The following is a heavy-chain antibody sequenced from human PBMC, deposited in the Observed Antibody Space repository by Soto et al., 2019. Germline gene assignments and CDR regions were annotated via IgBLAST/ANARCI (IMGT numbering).Heavy chain of an antibody. Sequence: GGSLRLSCAVSGLTFRNYAMTWVRQAPGKGLQWVSTISGGGDTIDYADSVKGRFTISRDNSKNSFNLQMNSLGPDDTAVYYCANAEKNYFDYWGQGTLVTVSS. CDR2: ISGGGDTI. V-gene: IGHV3-23*01. J-gene: IGHJ4*02. CDR1: GLTFRNYA. CDR3: ANAEKNYFDY.